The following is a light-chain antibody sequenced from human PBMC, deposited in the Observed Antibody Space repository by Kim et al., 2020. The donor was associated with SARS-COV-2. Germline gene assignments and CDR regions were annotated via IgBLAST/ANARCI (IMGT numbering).Light chain of an antibody. V-gene: IGLV3-9*01. CDR1: NIGSKN. CDR3: QVWDSSTWV. J-gene: IGLJ3*02. CDR2: RDS. Sequence: SYELTQPLSVSVALGQTARITCGGNNIGSKNVHWYQQKPGQAPVLVIYRDSNRPSGIPERFSGSNSGNTATLTISRAQAGDEADYYCQVWDSSTWVFGRGTQLTVL.